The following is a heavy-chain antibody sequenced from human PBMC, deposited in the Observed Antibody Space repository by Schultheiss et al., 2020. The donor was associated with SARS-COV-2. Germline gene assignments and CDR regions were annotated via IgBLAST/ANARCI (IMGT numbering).Heavy chain of an antibody. Sequence: GESLKISCAASGFTVSSNYMSWVRQAPGKGLEWVSVIYSGGSTYYADSVKGRFTISRDNSKNTLYLQMNSLKTEDTAVYYCTIEYSSGWYPGGFDYWGQGTLVTVSS. J-gene: IGHJ4*02. CDR3: TIEYSSGWYPGGFDY. CDR2: IYSGGST. CDR1: GFTVSSNY. D-gene: IGHD6-19*01. V-gene: IGHV3-66*01.